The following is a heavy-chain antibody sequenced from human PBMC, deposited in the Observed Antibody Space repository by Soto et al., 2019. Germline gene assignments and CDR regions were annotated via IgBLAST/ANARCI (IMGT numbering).Heavy chain of an antibody. Sequence: SETLSLTCTVSGGSISSGDYYWSWIRQPPGKGLAWIGYIYYSESTYYNPSLKSRVTISVGTSKNQFSLKLSSVTAADTAVYYCASIPTAKLLWFGEPHYYYGMDVWGQGTTVTVSS. J-gene: IGHJ6*02. V-gene: IGHV4-30-4*01. CDR2: IYYSEST. CDR3: ASIPTAKLLWFGEPHYYYGMDV. CDR1: GGSISSGDYY. D-gene: IGHD3-10*01.